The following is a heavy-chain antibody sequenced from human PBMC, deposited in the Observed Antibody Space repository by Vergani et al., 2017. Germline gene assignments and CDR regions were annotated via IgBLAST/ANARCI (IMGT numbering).Heavy chain of an antibody. CDR1: GGTFGSYV. J-gene: IGHJ6*03. CDR3: ARGTLANGFYYYMDV. D-gene: IGHD5-24*01. CDR2: FIPVFDTK. V-gene: IGHV1-69*12. Sequence: QVRLVQSGAEVRKPGSSVKVSCKASGGTFGSYVTHWVRQAPGQGLEWMGGFIPVFDTKNYAQKFKGRVNITADESTRTAYMELSGLRHEDTAVYYCARGTLANGFYYYMDVWGKGTKVTVSS.